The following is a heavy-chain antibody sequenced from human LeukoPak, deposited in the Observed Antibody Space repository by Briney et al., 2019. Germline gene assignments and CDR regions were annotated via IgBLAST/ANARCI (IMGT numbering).Heavy chain of an antibody. CDR3: AREWVYYDXXXAQYGMDV. CDR2: ISSSSSYI. CDR1: GFTFSSYS. V-gene: IGHV3-21*01. J-gene: IGHJ6*02. Sequence: GGSLRLSCAASGFTFSSYSMNWVRQAPGKGLEWVSSISSSSSYIYYADSVKGRFTISRDNAKNSLYLQMNSLRAEDTAVYYCAREWVYYDXXXAQYGMDVWGQGTTVTV. D-gene: IGHD3-22*01.